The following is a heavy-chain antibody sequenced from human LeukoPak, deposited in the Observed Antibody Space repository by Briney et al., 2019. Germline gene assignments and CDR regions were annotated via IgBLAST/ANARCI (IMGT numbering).Heavy chain of an antibody. J-gene: IGHJ4*02. CDR2: IYTGGIT. CDR1: GLTVSSNH. CDR3: ARDNAPAGGGLDY. D-gene: IGHD6-13*01. V-gene: IGHV3-53*01. Sequence: GGSLRLSCAASGLTVSSNHMAWVRQAPGKGLEWGSVIYTGGITYYADSVQGRFTISRDSSKNTVYLQMNSLRVEDTALYYCARDNAPAGGGLDYWGQGTPVTVSP.